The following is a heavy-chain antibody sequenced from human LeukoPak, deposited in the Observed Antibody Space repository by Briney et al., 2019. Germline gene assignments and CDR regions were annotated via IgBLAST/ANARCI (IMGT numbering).Heavy chain of an antibody. CDR1: GGSISSYY. CDR2: IYTSGST. J-gene: IGHJ6*03. D-gene: IGHD3-3*01. CDR3: ARDGQYYDSWSGYAYMDV. V-gene: IGHV4-4*07. Sequence: SETLSLTCTVSGGSISSYYWSWIRQPAGKGLEWIGRIYTSGSTNYNPSLKSRVTMSVDTSKNQFSLKLSSVTAADTAVYYCARDGQYYDSWSGYAYMDVWGKGTTVTVSS.